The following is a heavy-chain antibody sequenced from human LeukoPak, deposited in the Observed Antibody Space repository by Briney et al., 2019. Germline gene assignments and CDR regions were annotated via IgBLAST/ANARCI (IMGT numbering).Heavy chain of an antibody. CDR1: GFTFSRYY. D-gene: IGHD3-10*01. CDR2: INSDGSST. CDR3: ASTLLWSRTDV. J-gene: IGHJ6*04. V-gene: IGHV3-74*01. Sequence: GGSLRLSCAASGFTFSRYYMHWVRQAPGKGLVWVSRINSDGSSTNYADSVKGRFTISRDNAKNTLYLQMNSLRAEDTAVYYCASTLLWSRTDVWGKGTTVTVSS.